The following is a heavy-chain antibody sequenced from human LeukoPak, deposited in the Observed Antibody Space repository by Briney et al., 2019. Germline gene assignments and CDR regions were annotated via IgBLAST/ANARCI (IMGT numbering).Heavy chain of an antibody. D-gene: IGHD2-8*02. J-gene: IGHJ4*02. V-gene: IGHV4-61*08. Sequence: SETLSLTCTVSGGSISSGGYYWSWIRQPPGKGLEWIAYISDIGSINYNPSLKSRVTISLESSKNQFSLKLSSVTAADTAVYYCAGHHPRNTVDFWGQGTLVTVSS. CDR3: AGHHPRNTVDF. CDR1: GGSISSGGYY. CDR2: ISDIGSI.